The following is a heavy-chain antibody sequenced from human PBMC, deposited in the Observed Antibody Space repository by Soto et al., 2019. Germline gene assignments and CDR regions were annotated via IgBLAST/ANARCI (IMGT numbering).Heavy chain of an antibody. CDR2: INHSGST. V-gene: IGHV4-34*01. J-gene: IGHJ4*02. Sequence: PSETLSLTCAVYGGSFSGYFCSWIRQPPGKGLEWIGEINHSGSTNYNPSLKSRVTISVDTSKNQFSLKLSSVTAADTAVYYCARGHGLGYYGSERPLGYWGQGTLVTVSS. D-gene: IGHD3-10*01. CDR1: GGSFSGYF. CDR3: ARGHGLGYYGSERPLGY.